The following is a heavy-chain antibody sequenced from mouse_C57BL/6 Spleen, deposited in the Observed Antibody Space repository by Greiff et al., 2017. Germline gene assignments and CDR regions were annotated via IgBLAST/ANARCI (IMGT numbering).Heavy chain of an antibody. CDR3: ARRTGDYYAMDY. CDR1: GYTFTDYY. V-gene: IGHV1-75*01. D-gene: IGHD4-1*01. J-gene: IGHJ4*01. CDR2: IFPGSGST. Sequence: QVQLQQSGPELVKPGASVKISCKASGYTFTDYYINWVKQRPGQGLEWIGWIFPGSGSTYYNEKFKGKATLTVDQSSSTAYMLLSSLTSEDSAVYCCARRTGDYYAMDYWGQGTSVTVSS.